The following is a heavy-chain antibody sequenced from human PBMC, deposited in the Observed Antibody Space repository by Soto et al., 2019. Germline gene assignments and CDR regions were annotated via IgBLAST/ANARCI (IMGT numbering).Heavy chain of an antibody. CDR1: GFTFSSYS. Sequence: GSLRLSCAASGFTFSSYSMNWVRQAPGKGLEWISYISSHSSTLYYADSVKGRFTISRDNAGNSLYLQMNSLRDEDTAVYYCVRDGSGNLYLNWFDHWGQGTLVTVSS. CDR3: VRDGSGNLYLNWFDH. CDR2: ISSHSSTL. V-gene: IGHV3-48*02. D-gene: IGHD6-19*01. J-gene: IGHJ5*02.